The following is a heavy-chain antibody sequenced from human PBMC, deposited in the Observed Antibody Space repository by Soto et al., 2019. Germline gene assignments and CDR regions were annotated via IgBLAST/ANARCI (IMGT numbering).Heavy chain of an antibody. V-gene: IGHV4-59*11. D-gene: IGHD2-8*01. Sequence: SETLSLTCTVSGGSISNLYWSWIRQPPGKGLEWIGYISYSGNTNYNPSLKSRVSISVDTSKNQLSLNLTSVTAADTAVYYCARVPMVLSRSYFDSWGQGTPVTVSS. CDR1: GGSISNLY. CDR3: ARVPMVLSRSYFDS. J-gene: IGHJ4*02. CDR2: ISYSGNT.